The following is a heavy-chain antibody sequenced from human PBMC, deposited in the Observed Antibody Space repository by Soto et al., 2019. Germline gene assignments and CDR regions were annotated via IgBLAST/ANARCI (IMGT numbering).Heavy chain of an antibody. J-gene: IGHJ6*02. V-gene: IGHV3-74*01. CDR3: ARVTAVAGMGYYYYYGMDV. CDR1: GFTFSSYW. Sequence: GESLKISCAASGFTFSSYWMHWVRQAPGKGLVWVSRINSDGSSTSYADSVKGRFTISRDNAKNTLYLQMNSLRAEDTAVYYCARVTAVAGMGYYYYYGMDVWGQGTTVTVS. CDR2: INSDGSST. D-gene: IGHD6-19*01.